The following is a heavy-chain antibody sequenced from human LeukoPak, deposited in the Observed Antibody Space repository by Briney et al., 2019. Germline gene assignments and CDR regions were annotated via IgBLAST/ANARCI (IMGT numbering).Heavy chain of an antibody. V-gene: IGHV3-21*01. CDR1: GFTFSGYS. J-gene: IGHJ4*02. CDR2: ISNSSSYI. D-gene: IGHD3-16*02. Sequence: GGSLRFSCAASGFTFSGYSMNWVRQAPGKGLEWVSSISNSSSYIYYADSVKGRFTISRDNAKSSLYLQMNSLRAEDTAVYYCARCPETYYDYVWGSYRYTVQGEDYWGQGTLVTVSS. CDR3: ARCPETYYDYVWGSYRYTVQGEDY.